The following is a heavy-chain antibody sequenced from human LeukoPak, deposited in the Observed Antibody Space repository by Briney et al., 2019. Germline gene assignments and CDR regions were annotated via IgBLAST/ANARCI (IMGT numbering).Heavy chain of an antibody. CDR1: GFTFSSYA. D-gene: IGHD1-26*01. CDR2: ISYDGSNK. J-gene: IGHJ6*02. Sequence: GGSLRLSCAASGFTFSSYAMHWVRQAPGKGLEWVAVISYDGSNKYYADSVKGRFTISRDNSKNTLYLQMNSLRAEDTAVYYCARDTAQYSGSYYAGFRDYYYGMDVWGQGTTVTVSS. V-gene: IGHV3-30-3*01. CDR3: ARDTAQYSGSYYAGFRDYYYGMDV.